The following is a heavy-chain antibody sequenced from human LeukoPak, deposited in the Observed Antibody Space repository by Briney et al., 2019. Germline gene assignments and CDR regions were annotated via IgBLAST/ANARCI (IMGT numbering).Heavy chain of an antibody. D-gene: IGHD6-13*01. V-gene: IGHV1-2*02. CDR3: ARVATDSSSWGYYYYMDV. CDR1: GYTFTGCY. Sequence: ASVKVSCKASGYTFTGCYMHWVRQAPGQGLEWMGWINPNSGGTNYAQKFQGRVTMTRDTSISTAYMELSRLRSDDTAVYYCARVATDSSSWGYYYYMDVWGKGTTVTVSS. J-gene: IGHJ6*03. CDR2: INPNSGGT.